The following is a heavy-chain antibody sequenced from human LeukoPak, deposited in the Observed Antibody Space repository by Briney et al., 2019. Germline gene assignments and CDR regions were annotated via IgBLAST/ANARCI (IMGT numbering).Heavy chain of an antibody. CDR1: GGTFSSYA. D-gene: IGHD3-3*01. CDR3: ARGRRITIFGVVHVAFDI. Sequence: SXXVSCKASGGTFSSYAISWVRQAPGQGLEWMGGIIPIFGTANYAQKFQGRVTITADESTSTAYMELSSLRSEDTAVYYCARGRRITIFGVVHVAFDIWGQGTMVTVSS. CDR2: IIPIFGTA. J-gene: IGHJ3*02. V-gene: IGHV1-69*13.